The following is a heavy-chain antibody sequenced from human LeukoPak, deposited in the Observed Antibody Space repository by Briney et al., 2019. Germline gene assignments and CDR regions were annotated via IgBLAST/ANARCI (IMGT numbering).Heavy chain of an antibody. D-gene: IGHD4-17*01. CDR1: GGSISSSSHY. Sequence: SETLSLTCTVSGGSISSSSHYWGWIRQPPGKGLEWIGSIYYSGSTQYNPSLKSRVTISVDTSKNQFSLKLSSVTAADTAVYYCATDYGDYYYYGMDVWGQGTTVTVSS. V-gene: IGHV4-39*01. CDR2: IYYSGST. CDR3: ATDYGDYYYYGMDV. J-gene: IGHJ6*02.